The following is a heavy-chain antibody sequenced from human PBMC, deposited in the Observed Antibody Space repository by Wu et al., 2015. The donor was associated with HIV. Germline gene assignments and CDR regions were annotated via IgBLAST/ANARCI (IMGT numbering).Heavy chain of an antibody. CDR2: VSPNTGGT. Sequence: QVQLVQSGAEVKKPGASVKVSCKASGYTFTDFFIHWVRQAPGQGLEWMGWVSPNTGGTNYAQKFQGRVTMTRDTSINTVYMELTSLTSDDTAMYYCARDGALGTFDYWGQGTLVTVSS. CDR1: GYTFTDFF. V-gene: IGHV1-2*02. D-gene: IGHD7-27*01. J-gene: IGHJ4*02. CDR3: ARDGALGTFDY.